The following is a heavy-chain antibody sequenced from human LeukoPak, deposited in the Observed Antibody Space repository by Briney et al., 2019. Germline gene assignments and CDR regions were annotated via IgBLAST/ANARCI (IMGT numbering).Heavy chain of an antibody. J-gene: IGHJ5*02. Sequence: SETLSLTCAVSGYSISSGYYWGWIRQPPGKGLEWIGSIYHSGSTYYNPSLKSRATISVDTSKNQFSLKLSSVTAADTAVYYCARGRSSPPFNWFDPWGQGTLVTVSS. D-gene: IGHD6-6*01. CDR3: ARGRSSPPFNWFDP. CDR1: GYSISSGYY. CDR2: IYHSGST. V-gene: IGHV4-38-2*01.